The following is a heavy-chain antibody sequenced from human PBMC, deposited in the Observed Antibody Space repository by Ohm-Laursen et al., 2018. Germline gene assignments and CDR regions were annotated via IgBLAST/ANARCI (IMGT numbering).Heavy chain of an antibody. V-gene: IGHV3-69-1*01. Sequence: GSLRLSCAASGFTFSPTGMTWVRQAPGKGLEGVSTISFTSDPYYAESLRGRFTVSRDNTRNSVYLQMNSLRDEDTGVYYCARDGSGWSRDVWGQGTTVIVSS. CDR1: GFTFSPTG. CDR3: ARDGSGWSRDV. CDR2: ISFTSDP. J-gene: IGHJ6*02. D-gene: IGHD6-13*01.